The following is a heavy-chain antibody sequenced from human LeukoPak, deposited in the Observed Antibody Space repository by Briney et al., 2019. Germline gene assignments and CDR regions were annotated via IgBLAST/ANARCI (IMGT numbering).Heavy chain of an antibody. Sequence: SETLSLTCTVSGGSISNYYWNWIRQHPGKGLEWIGYIYYSGSTYYNPSLKSRVTISVDTSKNQFSLKLSSVTAADTAVYYCARGENYYDSSGYPNFDYWGQGTLVTVSS. CDR1: GGSISNYY. CDR2: IYYSGST. V-gene: IGHV4-59*06. CDR3: ARGENYYDSSGYPNFDY. J-gene: IGHJ4*02. D-gene: IGHD3-22*01.